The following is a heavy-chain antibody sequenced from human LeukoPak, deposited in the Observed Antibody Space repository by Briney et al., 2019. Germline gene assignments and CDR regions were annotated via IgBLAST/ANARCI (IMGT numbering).Heavy chain of an antibody. J-gene: IGHJ4*02. D-gene: IGHD6-13*01. CDR3: ARDQDVAAAGTWGSIDY. Sequence: GGSLRLSCAASGFTFSNYGIHWVRQAPGKGLEWVAVISYDATNKYYRDSVKGRFTISRDNSKNTLYLQMNSLRVEDTAVYYCARDQDVAAAGTWGSIDYWGQGTLVTVSS. V-gene: IGHV3-30*03. CDR1: GFTFSNYG. CDR2: ISYDATNK.